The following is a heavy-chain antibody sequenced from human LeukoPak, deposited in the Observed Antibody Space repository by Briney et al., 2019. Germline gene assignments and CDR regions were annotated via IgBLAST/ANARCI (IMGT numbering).Heavy chain of an antibody. CDR2: IWYDGSNK. D-gene: IGHD2-2*01. V-gene: IGHV3-33*01. CDR1: GFTFSSYG. CDR3: AGDSTSDAFDT. Sequence: PGRSLRLSCAASGFTFSSYGMHWVRQAPGKGLEWVAVIWYDGSNKYYADSVKGRFTISRDNSKNTLYLQMNSLRAEDTAVYYCAGDSTSDAFDTWGQGTMVTVSS. J-gene: IGHJ3*02.